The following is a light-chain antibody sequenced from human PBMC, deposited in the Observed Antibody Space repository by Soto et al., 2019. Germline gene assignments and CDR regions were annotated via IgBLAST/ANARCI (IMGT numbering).Light chain of an antibody. Sequence: EIVLTQSPGTLSLSPGERATLSCRASQSVRTTYLAWYQQKPGQAPRLLIYGASSRATGIPDRFSGSGSGTDFTLTISRLEPEDFAVYYCQQYAGSRTFGQGTKVDIK. CDR1: QSVRTTY. CDR2: GAS. J-gene: IGKJ1*01. CDR3: QQYAGSRT. V-gene: IGKV3-20*01.